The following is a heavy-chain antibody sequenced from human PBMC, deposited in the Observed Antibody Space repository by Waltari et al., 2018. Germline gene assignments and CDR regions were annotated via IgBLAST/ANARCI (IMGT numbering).Heavy chain of an antibody. D-gene: IGHD3-22*01. CDR2: IKKDGSVK. J-gene: IGHJ4*02. CDR3: ARDQEYYDSSGPDY. CDR1: GFTFSSYW. V-gene: IGHV3-7*04. Sequence: EVQLVESGGGLVQPGGSLRLACAASGFTFSSYWMSWVGQAPGKGLEWVANIKKDGSVKYYVDSVKGRVTISIDNAKNSLYLQMNSLRAEDTAVYYCARDQEYYDSSGPDYWGQGTLVTVSS.